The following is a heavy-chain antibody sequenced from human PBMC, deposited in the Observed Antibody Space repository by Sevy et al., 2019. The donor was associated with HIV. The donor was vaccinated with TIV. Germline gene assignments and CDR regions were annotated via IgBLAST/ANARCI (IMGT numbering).Heavy chain of an antibody. CDR1: GFTFSTYA. CDR3: ARDQLGSIDY. V-gene: IGHV3-30-3*01. CDR2: VSTDGSEI. Sequence: GGSLRLSCAVSGFTFSTYAMHWVRQAPGKGLECVAIVSTDGSEINYADSLKGRLTISRDNSRNTLYLQMNSLRTEDTALYYCARDQLGSIDYWGQGTLSPSPQ. J-gene: IGHJ4*02. D-gene: IGHD7-27*01.